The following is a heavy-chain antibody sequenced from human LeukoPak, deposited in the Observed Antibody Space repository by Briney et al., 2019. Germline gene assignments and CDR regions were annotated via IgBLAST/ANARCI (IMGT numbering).Heavy chain of an antibody. Sequence: PAASVKVSCKASGYTFSSGYYLHWVRQAPGQGLEWMGWINPNNGDTNYAQKFQGRVTMTRDTSISTAYMELSRLRSDDAAVYFCARGAYYNFWSGFYYSPHFDYWGQGTLVTVSS. V-gene: IGHV1-2*02. D-gene: IGHD3-3*01. CDR2: INPNNGDT. J-gene: IGHJ4*02. CDR3: ARGAYYNFWSGFYYSPHFDY. CDR1: GYTFSSGYY.